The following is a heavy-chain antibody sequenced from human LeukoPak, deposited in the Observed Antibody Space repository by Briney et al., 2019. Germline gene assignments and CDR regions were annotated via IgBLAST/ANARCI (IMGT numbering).Heavy chain of an antibody. V-gene: IGHV1-18*01. D-gene: IGHD6-13*01. CDR1: GYTFSSYG. Sequence: VASVKVSCKASGYTFSSYGISWVRQAPGQGLEWMGWITSYNGNTKYAQQLQGRVTMTTDTSTGTAYMELRSLRSDDTAVYYCARAGAAAGTLFDYWGQGTLVTVSS. J-gene: IGHJ4*02. CDR2: ITSYNGNT. CDR3: ARAGAAAGTLFDY.